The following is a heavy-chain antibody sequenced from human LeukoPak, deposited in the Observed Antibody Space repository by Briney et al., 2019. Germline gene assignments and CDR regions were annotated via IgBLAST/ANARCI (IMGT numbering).Heavy chain of an antibody. Sequence: SVKVSCKPSGYTFTDYDMHWVRKAPGQGLAWMGRINCNSGATKYGEKLQDWVTMTRDTSISTVYMELSRLRSVDTAVYFCARTLHSYYDSSGYFDYWGQGTLVTVSS. CDR1: GYTFTDYD. CDR3: ARTLHSYYDSSGYFDY. CDR2: INCNSGAT. D-gene: IGHD3-22*01. V-gene: IGHV1-2*04. J-gene: IGHJ4*02.